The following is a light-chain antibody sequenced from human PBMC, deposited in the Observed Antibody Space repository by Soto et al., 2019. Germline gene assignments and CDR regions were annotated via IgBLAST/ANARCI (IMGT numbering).Light chain of an antibody. CDR3: SSCTSSSPPVV. V-gene: IGLV2-14*01. Sequence: QSALTQPASVSGSPGQSITISCTGTSSDVGGYNYVSWYQQHPGKAPKLMIYDVSNRPSGVSNRFSGSKSGNTASLTISGLQAEDEADYYCSSCTSSSPPVVFGGGTKLTVL. CDR1: SSDVGGYNY. J-gene: IGLJ2*01. CDR2: DVS.